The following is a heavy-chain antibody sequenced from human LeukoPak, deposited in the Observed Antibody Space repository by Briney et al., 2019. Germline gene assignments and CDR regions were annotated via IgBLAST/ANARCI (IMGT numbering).Heavy chain of an antibody. Sequence: SETLSLTCTVSGGSISSSSYYWGWIRQPPGKGLEWIGSIYYSGSTYYNPSLKSRVTISVDTSKNQFSLKLSSVTAADTAVYYCARTPLVGMATIPFDYWGQGTLVTVSS. D-gene: IGHD5-24*01. CDR1: GGSISSSSYY. CDR2: IYYSGST. V-gene: IGHV4-39*07. CDR3: ARTPLVGMATIPFDY. J-gene: IGHJ4*02.